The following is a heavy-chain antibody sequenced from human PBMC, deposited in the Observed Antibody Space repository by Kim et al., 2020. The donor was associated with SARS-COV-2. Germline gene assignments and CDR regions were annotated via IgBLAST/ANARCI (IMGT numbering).Heavy chain of an antibody. CDR2: IDDSGNT. D-gene: IGHD3-22*01. Sequence: SETLSLTCTVSGGSMSSYYWNWIRQPPGKGLEWIGYIDDSGNTKYNPSLTSRVTMSVDTSKNQFTLKLSSVTAADTAICYCSRRDSSTSWYFDLWGRATL. CDR1: GGSMSSYY. CDR3: SRRDSSTSWYFDL. J-gene: IGHJ2*01. V-gene: IGHV4-59*01.